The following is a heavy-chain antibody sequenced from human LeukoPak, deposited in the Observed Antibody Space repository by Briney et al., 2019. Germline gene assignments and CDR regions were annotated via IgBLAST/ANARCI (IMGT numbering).Heavy chain of an antibody. D-gene: IGHD3-10*01. CDR2: ISGSGGST. CDR3: ARAGAGVVHDY. Sequence: PLGSLRLSCAASGFTFSSYAMSWVRQAPGKGLEWVSAISGSGGSTYYADSVKGRFTISRDNSKNTLYPQMNSLRAEDTAVYYCARAGAGVVHDYWGQGTLVTVSS. CDR1: GFTFSSYA. J-gene: IGHJ4*02. V-gene: IGHV3-23*01.